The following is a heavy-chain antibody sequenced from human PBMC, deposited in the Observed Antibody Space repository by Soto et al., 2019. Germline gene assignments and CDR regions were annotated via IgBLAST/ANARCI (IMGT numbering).Heavy chain of an antibody. CDR2: IIPIFGTA. CDR3: ARAQRYYYDSRGYLPSLNTSDY. J-gene: IGHJ4*02. V-gene: IGHV1-69*13. Sequence: SVKVSCKASGGTFSSYAISWVRQAPGQGLEWMGGIIPIFGTANYAQKFQGRVTITADESTSTAYMELSSLRSEDTAVYYCARAQRYYYDSRGYLPSLNTSDYCGQAPLVTVSS. D-gene: IGHD3-22*01. CDR1: GGTFSSYA.